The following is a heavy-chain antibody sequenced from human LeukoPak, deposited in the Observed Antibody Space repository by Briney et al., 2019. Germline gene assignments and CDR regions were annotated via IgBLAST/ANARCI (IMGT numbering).Heavy chain of an antibody. CDR2: IYYSGST. CDR1: GGSISSSSYY. V-gene: IGHV4-61*01. J-gene: IGHJ6*03. CDR3: ARDLGNYMDV. Sequence: SETLSLTCTVSGGSISSSSYYWSWIRQPPGKGLEWIGYIYYSGSTNYNPSLKSRVTISVDTSKNQFSLKLSSVTAADTAVYYCARDLGNYMDVWGKGTTVTVSS.